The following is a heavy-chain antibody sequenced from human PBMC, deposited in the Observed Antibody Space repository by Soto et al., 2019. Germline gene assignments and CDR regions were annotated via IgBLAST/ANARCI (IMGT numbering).Heavy chain of an antibody. Sequence: EVQLLESGGGLVQPGGSLRLSCAASGFTFSSYAMSWVRQAPGKGLEWVSAISGSGGSTYYADSVKGRFTISRDNSKNTLYLQMNRLRAEDTAVYYCAKSGNYDILTGYSTMRAFDPWGQGTLVTVSS. J-gene: IGHJ5*02. CDR2: ISGSGGST. V-gene: IGHV3-23*01. CDR1: GFTFSSYA. D-gene: IGHD3-9*01. CDR3: AKSGNYDILTGYSTMRAFDP.